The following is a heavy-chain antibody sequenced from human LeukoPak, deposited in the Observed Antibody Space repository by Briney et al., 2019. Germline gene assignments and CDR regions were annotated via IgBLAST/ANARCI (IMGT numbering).Heavy chain of an antibody. Sequence: GASVKVSCKASGYTFTGYYMHWVRQAPGQGLERMGWINPNSGGTNYAQKFQGRVTMTRDTSISTAYMELSRLRSDDTAVYYCARAHYYGSGSYFYYYYYMDVWGKGTTVTISS. CDR2: INPNSGGT. V-gene: IGHV1-2*02. J-gene: IGHJ6*03. D-gene: IGHD3-10*01. CDR1: GYTFTGYY. CDR3: ARAHYYGSGSYFYYYYYMDV.